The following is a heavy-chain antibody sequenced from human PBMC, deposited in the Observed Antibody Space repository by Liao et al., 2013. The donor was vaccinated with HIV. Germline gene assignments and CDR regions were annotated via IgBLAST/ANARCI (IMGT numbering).Heavy chain of an antibody. CDR2: IYYSGST. D-gene: IGHD3-10*01. V-gene: IGHV4-39*07. Sequence: QLQLQESGPGLVKPSETLSLTCTVSGGSISSSSYYWGWIRQPPGKGLEWIGSIYYSGSTYYNPSLKSRVTISVDTSKNQFSLKLSSVTAADTAVYYCARETTMVRGVIQNWGQGTLVTVSS. CDR1: GGSISSSSYY. CDR3: ARETTMVRGVIQN. J-gene: IGHJ1*01.